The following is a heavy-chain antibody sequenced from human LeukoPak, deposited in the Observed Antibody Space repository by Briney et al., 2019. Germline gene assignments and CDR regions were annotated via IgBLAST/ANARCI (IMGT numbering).Heavy chain of an antibody. CDR2: IYYSGST. D-gene: IGHD2/OR15-2a*01. CDR1: GGSISSYY. CDR3: ARNNAFDI. V-gene: IGHV4-59*12. J-gene: IGHJ3*02. Sequence: SETLSLTCTVSGGSISSYYWSWIRQPPGKGLEWIGYIYYSGSTYYNPSLKSRVTISVDTSKNQFSLKLSSVTAADTAVYYCARNNAFDIWGQGTMVTVSS.